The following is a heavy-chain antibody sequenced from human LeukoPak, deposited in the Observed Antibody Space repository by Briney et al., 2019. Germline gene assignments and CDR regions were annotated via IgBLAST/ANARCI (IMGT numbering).Heavy chain of an antibody. CDR3: ARAPGYYYYMDV. J-gene: IGHJ6*03. V-gene: IGHV1-69*05. Sequence: SVKVSCKASRGTFSSYAISWVRQAPGQGLEWMGGIIPIFGTANYAQKFQGRVTITTDESTSTAYMELSSLRSEDTAVYYCARAPGYYYYMDVWGKGTTVTVSS. CDR1: RGTFSSYA. CDR2: IIPIFGTA.